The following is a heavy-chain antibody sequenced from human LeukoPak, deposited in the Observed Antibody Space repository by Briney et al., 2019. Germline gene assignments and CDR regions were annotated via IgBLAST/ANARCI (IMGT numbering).Heavy chain of an antibody. V-gene: IGHV3-7*03. CDR3: ARELISSGYSPRDYYYGMDV. J-gene: IGHJ6*02. CDR2: IKQDGSEK. D-gene: IGHD3-22*01. CDR1: GFTFSSYW. Sequence: GGSLRLSCAASGFTFSSYWMNWARQAPGKGLEWVANIKQDGSEKYYVDSVKGRFTISRDNAKNSLYLQMNSLRAEDTAVYYCARELISSGYSPRDYYYGMDVWGQGTTVTVSS.